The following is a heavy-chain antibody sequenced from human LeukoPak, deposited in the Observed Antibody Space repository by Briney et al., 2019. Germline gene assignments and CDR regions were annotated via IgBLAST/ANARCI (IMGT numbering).Heavy chain of an antibody. Sequence: GASVKVSCKASGYTFTSYGISGVRQAPGQGLEWMGWISVYNGNTNYAQKLQGRVTLTTDTSTSTAYMELRSLRSDDTAVYYCARDRRDILAGPQSSDAFDIWGQGTMVTVSS. V-gene: IGHV1-18*01. J-gene: IGHJ3*02. CDR2: ISVYNGNT. CDR3: ARDRRDILAGPQSSDAFDI. D-gene: IGHD3-9*01. CDR1: GYTFTSYG.